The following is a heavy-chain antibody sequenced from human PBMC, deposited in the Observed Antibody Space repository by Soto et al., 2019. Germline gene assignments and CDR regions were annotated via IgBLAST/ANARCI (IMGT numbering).Heavy chain of an antibody. J-gene: IGHJ6*02. CDR2: FDPEDGET. D-gene: IGHD3-10*01. Sequence: ASVKVSSKVSGYTLTELSMHWVRQAPGKGLEWMGGFDPEDGETIYAQKFQGRVTMTEDTSTDTAYMELSSLRSEDTAVYYCATDAMVRHGMDVWGQGTTVTVSS. V-gene: IGHV1-24*01. CDR1: GYTLTELS. CDR3: ATDAMVRHGMDV.